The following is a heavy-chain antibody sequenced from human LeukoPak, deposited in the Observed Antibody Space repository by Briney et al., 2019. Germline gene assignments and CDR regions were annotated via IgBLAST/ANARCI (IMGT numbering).Heavy chain of an antibody. CDR3: ARGTYGGNSGDTFDI. Sequence: GASVKVSCKASGYTFTTYAMNWVRQAPGQGLEWMGWISTNTGNPTYAQGFTGRSVFSLDTSVSTAYLQISSLKAEDTAVYYCARGTYGGNSGDTFDIRGQGTMVTVSS. CDR2: ISTNTGNP. CDR1: GYTFTTYA. J-gene: IGHJ3*02. V-gene: IGHV7-4-1*02. D-gene: IGHD4-23*01.